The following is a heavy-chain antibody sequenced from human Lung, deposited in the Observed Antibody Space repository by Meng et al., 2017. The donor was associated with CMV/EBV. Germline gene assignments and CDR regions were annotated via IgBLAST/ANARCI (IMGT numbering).Heavy chain of an antibody. D-gene: IGHD3-3*01. CDR2: IYYSGST. CDR3: ARARGHYDVWSGYLNWFDP. V-gene: IGHV4-30-4*08. J-gene: IGHJ5*02. CDR1: GGSISSGDYY. Sequence: SETLSLXCTVSGGSISSGDYYWSWIRQPPGKGLEWIGYIYYSGSTYYNPSLKSRVTISVDTSKNQFSLKLSSVTAPDTAVYYCARARGHYDVWSGYLNWFDPWGQGTLVTVSS.